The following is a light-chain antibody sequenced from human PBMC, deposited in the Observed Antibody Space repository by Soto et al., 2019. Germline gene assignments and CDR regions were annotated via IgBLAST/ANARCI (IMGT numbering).Light chain of an antibody. J-gene: IGKJ3*01. Sequence: DIQMTQSPSTLSASIGDRVTITCRASQSINNWLAWYQQKPGKAPKVLIYKASSLASGVPSRFSGSESGTEFTLAINSLQPDDFATYYCQQYDTYPFTFGPGTKVDIK. CDR3: QQYDTYPFT. CDR1: QSINNW. V-gene: IGKV1-5*03. CDR2: KAS.